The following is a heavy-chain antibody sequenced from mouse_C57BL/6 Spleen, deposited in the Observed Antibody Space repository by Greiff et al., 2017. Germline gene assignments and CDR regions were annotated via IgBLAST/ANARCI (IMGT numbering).Heavy chain of an antibody. CDR1: GYTFTSYW. CDR3: LLLRGRGYVDY. D-gene: IGHD1-1*01. J-gene: IGHJ2*01. Sequence: QVQLQQPGAELVKPGASVKLSCKASGYTFTSYWMHWVKQRPGQGLEWIGMIHPNSGSTNYNEKFKSKATLTVDKSSSTAYMQLSSLTSEDSAVYYCLLLRGRGYVDYWGQGTTLTVSS. CDR2: IHPNSGST. V-gene: IGHV1-64*01.